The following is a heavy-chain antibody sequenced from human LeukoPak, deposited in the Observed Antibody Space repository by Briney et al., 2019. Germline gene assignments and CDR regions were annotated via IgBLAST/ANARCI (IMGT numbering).Heavy chain of an antibody. V-gene: IGHV4-59*01. CDR3: ARVGSYEEGGWFDP. CDR1: GGSISSYY. CDR2: IYYSGST. D-gene: IGHD3-16*01. J-gene: IGHJ5*02. Sequence: PSQTLSLTCTVSGGSISSYYWSWIRQPPGKGLEWIGYIYYSGSTNYNPSLKSRVTISVDTSKNQFSLKLSSVTAADTAVYYCARVGSYEEGGWFDPWGQGTLVTVSS.